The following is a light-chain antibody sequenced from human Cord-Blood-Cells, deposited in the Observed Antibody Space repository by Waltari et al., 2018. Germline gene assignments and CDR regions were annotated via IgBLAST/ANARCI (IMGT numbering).Light chain of an antibody. J-gene: IGLJ2*01. CDR2: KDS. Sequence: SYELTQPPSVSVSPGQTVRITCSGDALPKQHAYWYQQKPGQAPVLVIYKDSERPSGIHERFSGSSSGTTVTLTISGGQAEDEADYYCQSADSSGTYVVFGGGTKLTVL. V-gene: IGLV3-25*02. CDR3: QSADSSGTYVV. CDR1: ALPKQH.